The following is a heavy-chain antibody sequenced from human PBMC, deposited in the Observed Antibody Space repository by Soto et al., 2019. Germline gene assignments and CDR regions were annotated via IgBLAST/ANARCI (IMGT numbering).Heavy chain of an antibody. CDR2: TYYKSKWNN. J-gene: IGHJ6*02. CDR3: TGITWFRGMDV. Sequence: SQTLSLTCAISGDSVSSNSAGWNWIRQSPSRGLEWLGRTYYKSKWNNDYALSVKSRITINPDTSKDQFSLHLYSVTPEDTAVYYCTGITWFRGMDVWGQGTPVTVSS. V-gene: IGHV6-1*01. CDR1: GDSVSSNSAG. D-gene: IGHD3-10*01.